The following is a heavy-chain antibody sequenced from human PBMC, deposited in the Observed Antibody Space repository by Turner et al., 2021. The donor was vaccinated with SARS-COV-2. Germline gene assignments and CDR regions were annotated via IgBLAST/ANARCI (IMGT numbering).Heavy chain of an antibody. CDR3: AKEIGNSADF. Sequence: EVQLVESGGGLVQPGRSLRLSCAASGFILDESAMHWVRQAPGKGLEWVSGISWSSGNIGYADSVKGRFTISRDNAKNSLYLLMNNLRGEDTAFYYGAKEIGNSADFWGQGTLVTVSS. J-gene: IGHJ4*02. CDR2: ISWSSGNI. CDR1: GFILDESA. V-gene: IGHV3-9*01. D-gene: IGHD1-1*01.